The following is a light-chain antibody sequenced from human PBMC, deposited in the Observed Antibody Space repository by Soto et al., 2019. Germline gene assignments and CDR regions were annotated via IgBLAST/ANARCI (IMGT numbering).Light chain of an antibody. CDR2: GSN. CDR3: GTWDSSLSAV. Sequence: QSVLTQPPSVSGAPGQRVTISCTGNNFNIGADFDVHWYQQLPGTAPRLLIYGSNNRPSGVPDRFSGSQSGTSATLGITGLQTGDEADYYCGTWDSSLSAVFGGGTKLTVL. J-gene: IGLJ2*01. CDR1: NFNIGADFD. V-gene: IGLV1-40*01.